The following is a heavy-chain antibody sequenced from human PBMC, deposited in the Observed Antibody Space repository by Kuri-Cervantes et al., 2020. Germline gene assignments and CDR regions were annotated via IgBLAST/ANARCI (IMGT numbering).Heavy chain of an antibody. J-gene: IGHJ4*02. CDR3: ARISIVGAIADY. D-gene: IGHD1-26*01. V-gene: IGHV4-59*05. Sequence: GSLRLSCTVSGGSISSYYWSWIRQPAGKGLEWIGRIYYSGSTYYNPSLKSRVTISVDTSKNQFSLKLSSVTAADTAVYYCARISIVGAIADYWGQGTLVTVSS. CDR1: GGSISSYY. CDR2: IYYSGST.